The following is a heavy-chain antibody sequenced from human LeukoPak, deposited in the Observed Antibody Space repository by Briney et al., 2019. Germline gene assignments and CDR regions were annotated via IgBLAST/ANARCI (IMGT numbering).Heavy chain of an antibody. CDR1: GGSISSSSYY. D-gene: IGHD5-24*01. CDR3: ARLQRWLQWGTGFDY. V-gene: IGHV4-39*07. Sequence: SETLSLTWTVSGGSISSSSYYWGWIRQPPGKGLEWIGRIYYSGSTYYNPSLKRRVTISVDTSKNQFSLKLSSVTAADTAVYYCARLQRWLQWGTGFDYWGQGALVTVSS. J-gene: IGHJ4*02. CDR2: IYYSGST.